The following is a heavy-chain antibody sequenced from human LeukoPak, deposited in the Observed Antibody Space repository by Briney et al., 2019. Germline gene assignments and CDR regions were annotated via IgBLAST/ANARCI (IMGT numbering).Heavy chain of an antibody. CDR3: ARASASYGCDY. D-gene: IGHD5-18*01. CDR1: GYTFTNYG. Sequence: ASVKVSCKASGYTFTNYGITWVRQAPGQGLEWMGIINPSGGSTSYAQKFQGRVTMTRDTSTSTVYMELSSLRSEDTAVYYCARASASYGCDYWGQGTLVTVSS. V-gene: IGHV1-46*01. J-gene: IGHJ4*02. CDR2: INPSGGST.